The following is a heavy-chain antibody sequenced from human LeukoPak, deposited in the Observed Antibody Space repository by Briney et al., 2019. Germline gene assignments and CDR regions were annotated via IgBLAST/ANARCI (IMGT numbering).Heavy chain of an antibody. CDR3: ARDLRDYYDSSGLD. CDR2: INTNTGNP. D-gene: IGHD3-22*01. CDR1: GYTFTSYA. J-gene: IGHJ4*02. V-gene: IGHV7-4-1*02. Sequence: AASVTASCKASGYTFTSYAMNWVRQAPGQGLEWMGWINTNTGNPTYAQGFTGRFVFSLDTSVSTAYLQISSLKAEDTAVYYCARDLRDYYDSSGLDWGQGTLVTVSS.